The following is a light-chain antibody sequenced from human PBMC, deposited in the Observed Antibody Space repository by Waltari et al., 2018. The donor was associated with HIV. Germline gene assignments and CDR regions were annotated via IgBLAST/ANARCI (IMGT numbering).Light chain of an antibody. V-gene: IGLV2-11*01. CDR1: SSGFGGYNY. CDR2: DVT. CDR3: CADAGSYTL. Sequence: QSALTQPRSVSGSPGQSVTISCTGTSSGFGGYNYVSWYQQHPNKAPKLMIYDVTKRPSGVPDRFSGSKSGNTASLTISGLQADDEADYYCCADAGSYTLFGGGTKVTVL. J-gene: IGLJ3*02.